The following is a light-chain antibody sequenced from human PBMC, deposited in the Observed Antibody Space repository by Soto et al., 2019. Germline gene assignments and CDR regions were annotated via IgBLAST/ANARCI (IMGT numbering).Light chain of an antibody. J-gene: IGLJ2*01. CDR2: DND. CDR3: ATWDRSLSVGV. V-gene: IGLV1-51*01. CDR1: SSNIGNNY. Sequence: QAVVTQPPSVSAAPGQKVTISCSGSSSNIGNNYVFWHQQLPGTAPKLLIYDNDKRPSGIPDRFSGSKSGTSATLGITGLQTGDEADYYCATWDRSLSVGVFGGGTKVTVL.